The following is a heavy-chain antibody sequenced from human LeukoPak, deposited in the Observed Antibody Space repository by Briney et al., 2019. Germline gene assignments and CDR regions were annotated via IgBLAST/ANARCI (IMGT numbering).Heavy chain of an antibody. V-gene: IGHV4-59*01. CDR3: ARADPDSSSTLEVFDY. D-gene: IGHD6-6*01. CDR1: GGSISSYY. J-gene: IGHJ4*02. CDR2: IYYSGST. Sequence: SETLSLTCTVSGGSISSYYWSWIRQPSGKGLEWIGYIYYSGSTNYNPSLKSRVTISVDTSKNQFSLKLSSVTAADTAVYYCARADPDSSSTLEVFDYWGQGTLVTVSS.